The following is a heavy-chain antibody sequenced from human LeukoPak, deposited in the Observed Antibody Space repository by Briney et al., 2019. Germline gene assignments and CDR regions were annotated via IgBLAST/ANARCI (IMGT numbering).Heavy chain of an antibody. V-gene: IGHV5-51*01. J-gene: IGHJ2*01. CDR3: AREAKGTVSGLWYFDL. CDR1: GYSFTSYW. Sequence: GESLKISCMGSGYSFTSYWIAWVGQMPGKGLEWMGIIYPGDSNTRYSPSFQGHVTISADKSISTAFLQWNSLKASDSAIYLCAREAKGTVSGLWYFDLWGRGTLVTVSS. D-gene: IGHD4-17*01. CDR2: IYPGDSNT.